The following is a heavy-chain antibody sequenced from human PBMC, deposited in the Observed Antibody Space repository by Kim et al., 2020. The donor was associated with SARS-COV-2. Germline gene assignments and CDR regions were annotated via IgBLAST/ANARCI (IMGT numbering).Heavy chain of an antibody. V-gene: IGHV1-69*13. CDR1: GGTFSSYA. D-gene: IGHD6-19*01. J-gene: IGHJ6*02. Sequence: SVKVSCKASGGTFSSYAISWVRQAPGQGLEWMGGIIPIFGTVNYAQKFQGRVTITADESTSTAYMELSSLRSEDTAVYYCARSASWLVPNPYYYYGMDVWGQGTTVTVSS. CDR3: ARSASWLVPNPYYYYGMDV. CDR2: IIPIFGTV.